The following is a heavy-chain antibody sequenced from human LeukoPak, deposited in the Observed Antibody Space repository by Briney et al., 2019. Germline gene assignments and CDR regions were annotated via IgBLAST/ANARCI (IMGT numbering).Heavy chain of an antibody. Sequence: PGGSLRLSCAASGFIFSNYGFHWVRQAPGKGLEWVAVFWSDGRQKYYVDSVKGRFTVSRDTSKKTVYLQMNSLRAEDTAVYYCARDDDGSGKYGQLYWGQGTPVTVSS. V-gene: IGHV3-33*01. CDR3: ARDDDGSGKYGQLY. CDR2: FWSDGRQK. CDR1: GFIFSNYG. D-gene: IGHD3-10*01. J-gene: IGHJ4*02.